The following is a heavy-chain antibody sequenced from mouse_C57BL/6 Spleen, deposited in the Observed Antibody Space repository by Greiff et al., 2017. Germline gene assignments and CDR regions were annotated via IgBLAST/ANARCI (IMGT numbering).Heavy chain of an antibody. CDR2: IYPRSGNT. D-gene: IGHD4-1*01. CDR3: ARSELFFDY. CDR1: GYTFTSYG. Sequence: QVQLKESGAELARPGASVKLSCKASGYTFTSYGISWVKQRTGQGLEWIGEIYPRSGNTYYNEKFKGKATLTADKSSSTAYMELRSLTSEDSAVYFCARSELFFDYWGQGTTLTVSS. J-gene: IGHJ2*01. V-gene: IGHV1-81*01.